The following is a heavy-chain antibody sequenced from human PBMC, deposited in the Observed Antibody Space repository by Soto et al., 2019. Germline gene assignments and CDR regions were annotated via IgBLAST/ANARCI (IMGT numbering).Heavy chain of an antibody. Sequence: PGESLKISCKGSGYSFPSDWIGWVRQMPGKGLEWMGSIYPADSDTRYSPAFQGQVPISADKSIRTAYLQWSSLKASDTAMYYCARHPDGDSYYYGMDVWGQGTTVTVSS. D-gene: IGHD4-17*01. J-gene: IGHJ6*02. CDR2: IYPADSDT. V-gene: IGHV5-51*01. CDR3: ARHPDGDSYYYGMDV. CDR1: GYSFPSDW.